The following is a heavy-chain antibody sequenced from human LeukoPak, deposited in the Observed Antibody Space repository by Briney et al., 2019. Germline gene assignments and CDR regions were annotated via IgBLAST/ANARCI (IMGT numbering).Heavy chain of an antibody. Sequence: GRSLRLSCAASGFTFSSYGMHWVRQAPGKGLEWVAVIWYDGSNKYYADSVKGRFTISRDNSKNTLYLQMYSRRAVDKAVYYCARAYYYASIGFDYWGQGTLVTVSS. CDR1: GFTFSSYG. CDR2: IWYDGSNK. V-gene: IGHV3-33*01. J-gene: IGHJ4*02. D-gene: IGHD3-22*01. CDR3: ARAYYYASIGFDY.